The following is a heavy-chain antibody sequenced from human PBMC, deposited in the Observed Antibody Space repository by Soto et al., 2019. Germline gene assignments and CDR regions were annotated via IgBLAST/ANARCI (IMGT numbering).Heavy chain of an antibody. Sequence: SETLSLTCTVSGGSISSSSYYWGWIRQPPGKGLEWIGSIYYSGSTYYNPSLKSRVTISVDTSKNQFSLKLSSVTAADTAVYYCARHERAVAGIDYWGQGTLVTVSS. D-gene: IGHD6-19*01. J-gene: IGHJ4*02. CDR3: ARHERAVAGIDY. CDR2: IYYSGST. V-gene: IGHV4-39*01. CDR1: GGSISSSSYY.